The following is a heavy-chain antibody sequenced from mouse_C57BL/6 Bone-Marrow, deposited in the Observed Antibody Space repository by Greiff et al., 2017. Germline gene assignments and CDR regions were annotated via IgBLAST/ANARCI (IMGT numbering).Heavy chain of an antibody. Sequence: EVQRVESGGGLVKPGGSLKLSCAASGFTFSSYAMSWVRQTPEKRLEWVATISDGGSYTYYPDNVKGRFTISRDNAKNNLYLQMSRLKSEDSAMYYCARDRYYCRSPLAYWGQGTLVTVSA. V-gene: IGHV5-4*01. J-gene: IGHJ3*01. D-gene: IGHD1-1*01. CDR3: ARDRYYCRSPLAY. CDR1: GFTFSSYA. CDR2: ISDGGSYT.